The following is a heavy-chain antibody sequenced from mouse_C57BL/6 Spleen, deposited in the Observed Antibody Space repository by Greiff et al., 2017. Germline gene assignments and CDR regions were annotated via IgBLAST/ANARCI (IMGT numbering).Heavy chain of an antibody. CDR3: ARSQGRNFDY. Sequence: VQLQQPGAELVKPGASVKMSCTASGYNFTSYWITWVKQRPGQGLAWIGEIYPGCGSTKYHAKFKSKATLTVDTSSSTAYMQLSSLTSEDSAVYYCARSQGRNFDYWGQGTTLTVSS. J-gene: IGHJ2*01. CDR1: GYNFTSYW. CDR2: IYPGCGST. D-gene: IGHD3-2*02. V-gene: IGHV1-55*01.